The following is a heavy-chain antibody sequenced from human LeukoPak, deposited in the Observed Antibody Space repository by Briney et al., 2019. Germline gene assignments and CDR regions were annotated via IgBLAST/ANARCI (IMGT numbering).Heavy chain of an antibody. J-gene: IGHJ4*02. Sequence: PGGSLRLSCAASGFTFSSYGMHWVRQAPGKGLEWVAVISYDGSNKYYAGSVKGRFTISRDNSKNTLYLQMNSLRAEDTAVYYCARRMVRGLATIDYWGQGTLVTVSS. V-gene: IGHV3-30*03. CDR3: ARRMVRGLATIDY. CDR2: ISYDGSNK. CDR1: GFTFSSYG. D-gene: IGHD3-10*01.